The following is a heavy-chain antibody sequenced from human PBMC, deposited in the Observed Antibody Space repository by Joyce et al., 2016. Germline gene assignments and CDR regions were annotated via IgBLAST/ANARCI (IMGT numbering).Heavy chain of an antibody. CDR1: GSTLSELS. J-gene: IGHJ4*02. V-gene: IGHV1-24*01. Sequence: QVQLVQSGAEVKKPGASVKVSCKLSGSTLSELSMHWVRQAPGKGLEYRGGFYPEDGKTVFAQKFQGRVTMTEDTSTDTAYMELSSLRSEDTAVYYCATNHATGGYCSSTSCNTLDFWGQGTLVTVSS. CDR3: ATNHATGGYCSSTSCNTLDF. D-gene: IGHD2-2*01. CDR2: FYPEDGKT.